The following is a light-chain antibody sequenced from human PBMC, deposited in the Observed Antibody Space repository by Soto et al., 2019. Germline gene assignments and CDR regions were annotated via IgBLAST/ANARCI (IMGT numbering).Light chain of an antibody. J-gene: IGKJ5*01. Sequence: EIVLPQSPGTLSLSPGERATLSCRASQSVSSSYLAWYQQKPGQAPRLLIYGASSRATGIPDRFSDSGSGTDFTLTISRLGPEDFAVYYCQQYGSSPPITFGHGTRLEIK. CDR1: QSVSSSY. CDR3: QQYGSSPPIT. CDR2: GAS. V-gene: IGKV3-20*01.